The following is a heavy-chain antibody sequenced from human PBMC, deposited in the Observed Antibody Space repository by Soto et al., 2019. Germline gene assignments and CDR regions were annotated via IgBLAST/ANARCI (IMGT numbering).Heavy chain of an antibody. J-gene: IGHJ4*02. CDR1: GGTFSSYA. Sequence: EASVKVSCKASGGTFSSYAISWVRQAPGQGLEWMGGIIPIFGTANYAQKFQGRVTITADESTSTAYMELSSLRSEDTAVYYCARGAGQSVYYFVYWGQGTLVTVSS. CDR3: ARGAGQSVYYFVY. CDR2: IIPIFGTA. V-gene: IGHV1-69*13.